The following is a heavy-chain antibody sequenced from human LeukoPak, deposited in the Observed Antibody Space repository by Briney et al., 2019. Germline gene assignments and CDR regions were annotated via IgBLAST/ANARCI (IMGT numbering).Heavy chain of an antibody. V-gene: IGHV4-39*01. CDR2: IYYSGST. Sequence: SETLSLTCTVPGGSISSSSYYWGWIRQPPGKGLEWIGSIYYSGSTYYNPSLKSRVTISVDTSKNQFSLKLTSVTAADTAVYYCARQGAERSYGVIDFDYWGQGTLVTVSS. CDR3: ARQGAERSYGVIDFDY. CDR1: GGSISSSSYY. J-gene: IGHJ4*02. D-gene: IGHD5-18*01.